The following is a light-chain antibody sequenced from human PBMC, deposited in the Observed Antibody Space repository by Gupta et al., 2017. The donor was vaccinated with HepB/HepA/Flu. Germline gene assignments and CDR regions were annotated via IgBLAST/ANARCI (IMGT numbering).Light chain of an antibody. CDR3: QQYRNWPPLT. CDR2: SAS. V-gene: IGKV3-15*01. CDR1: QSVSSK. Sequence: ETVMTQSPATLSVSPGERATLSCRASQSVSSKLAWYQQKPGQAPRLLIHSASTRDTGIPARFSGSGSGKELTLTISSRQSEDFALYYCQQYRNWPPLTFGGGTKVEIK. J-gene: IGKJ4*01.